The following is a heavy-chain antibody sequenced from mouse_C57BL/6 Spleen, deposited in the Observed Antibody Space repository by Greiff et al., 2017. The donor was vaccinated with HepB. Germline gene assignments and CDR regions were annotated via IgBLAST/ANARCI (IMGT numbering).Heavy chain of an antibody. Sequence: VQLQQPGAELVKPGASVKMSCKASGYTFTSYWMNWVKQRPGRGLEWIGKIDPGSGSTKSNEKFKSKATLTVDKSSSTAYMQLSSLTSEDSAVYFCSSYSNYVLYFDYWGQGTTLTVSS. CDR3: SSYSNYVLYFDY. V-gene: IGHV1-55*01. CDR1: GYTFTSYW. D-gene: IGHD2-5*01. J-gene: IGHJ2*01. CDR2: IDPGSGST.